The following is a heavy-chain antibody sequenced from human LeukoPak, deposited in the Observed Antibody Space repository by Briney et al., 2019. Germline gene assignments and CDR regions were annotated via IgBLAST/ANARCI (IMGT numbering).Heavy chain of an antibody. CDR2: IYYSGST. J-gene: IGHJ4*02. V-gene: IGHV4-59*01. Sequence: PSETLSLTCTVSGGSISSYYWSWIRQPPGKGLEWIGYIYYSGSTNYNPSLKSRVTISVGTSKNQFSLKLSSVTAADTAVYYCASGPYCSSTSCYGWYVDYWGQGTLVTVSS. CDR3: ASGPYCSSTSCYGWYVDY. CDR1: GGSISSYY. D-gene: IGHD2-2*01.